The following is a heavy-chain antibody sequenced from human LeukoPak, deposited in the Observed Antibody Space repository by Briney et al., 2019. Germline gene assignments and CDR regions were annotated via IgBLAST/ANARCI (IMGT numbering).Heavy chain of an antibody. V-gene: IGHV4-39*01. D-gene: IGHD3-22*01. CDR3: ARLDYYDSSGYLDY. Sequence: SETLSLTCTVSGGSISSSSYYWGWIRQPPGKGLEWIGSIYYSGSTYYNPSLKSRVTISVDTSKSQFSLKLSSVTAADTAVYYCARLDYYDSSGYLDYWGQGTLVTVPS. J-gene: IGHJ4*02. CDR2: IYYSGST. CDR1: GGSISSSSYY.